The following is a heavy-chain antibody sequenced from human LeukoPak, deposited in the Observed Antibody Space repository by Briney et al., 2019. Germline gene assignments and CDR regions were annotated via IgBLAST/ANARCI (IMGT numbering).Heavy chain of an antibody. CDR2: ISGSGGNT. V-gene: IGHV3-23*01. CDR3: ANSGDIVATTYYFDY. CDR1: GFTFSSYA. D-gene: IGHD5-12*01. J-gene: IGHJ4*02. Sequence: GGSLRLSCAASGFTFSSYAMSWVRQAPGKGLEWVSAISGSGGNTYYAAPVKGRFTISRDNSKNTLYLQMNSLRAEDTAVYYCANSGDIVATTYYFDYWGQGTLVTVSS.